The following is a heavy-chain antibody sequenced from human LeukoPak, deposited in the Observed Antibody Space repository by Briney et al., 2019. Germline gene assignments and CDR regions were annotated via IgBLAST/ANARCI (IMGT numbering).Heavy chain of an antibody. Sequence: SETLSLTCTVSGGSISSSSYYWGWIRQPPGKGLEWIGSVYYSGSTYYNPSLKSRVTTSVDTSKNQFSLKLSSVTAADTAVYYCALITMVRGVFPYYFDYWGQGTLVTVSS. D-gene: IGHD3-10*01. CDR2: VYYSGST. J-gene: IGHJ4*02. V-gene: IGHV4-39*01. CDR3: ALITMVRGVFPYYFDY. CDR1: GGSISSSSYY.